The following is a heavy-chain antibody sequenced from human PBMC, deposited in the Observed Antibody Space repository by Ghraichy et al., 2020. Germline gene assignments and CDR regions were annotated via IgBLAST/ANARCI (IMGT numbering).Heavy chain of an antibody. V-gene: IGHV4-4*09. CDR2: ISTSGSP. J-gene: IGHJ4*02. D-gene: IGHD6-19*01. CDR1: GGSISSYY. Sequence: SETLSLTCTVSGGSISSYYWSWIRQPPGKGLEWIGYISTSGSPDYNPSLKSRVTISGDTSKNQFSLKLKSVTAADTAVYYCARVAAGSVAGTRQFDNWGRGALVTVSS. CDR3: ARVAAGSVAGTRQFDN.